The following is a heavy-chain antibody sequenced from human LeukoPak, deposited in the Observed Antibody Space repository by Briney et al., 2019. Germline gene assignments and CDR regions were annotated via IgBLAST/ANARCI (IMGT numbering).Heavy chain of an antibody. CDR3: ARAKPKNMVRGLIMRRESRYYFDY. CDR1: GFTVSSNS. J-gene: IGHJ4*02. CDR2: IYSDNT. D-gene: IGHD3-10*01. Sequence: GGSLRLSCTVSGFTVSSNSMSWVRQAPGKGLEWVSFIYSDNTHYSDSVKGRLTISRDNSKSTLYIQMNSLRAEDTAVYYCARAKPKNMVRGLIMRRESRYYFDYWGQGTLVTVSS. V-gene: IGHV3-53*01.